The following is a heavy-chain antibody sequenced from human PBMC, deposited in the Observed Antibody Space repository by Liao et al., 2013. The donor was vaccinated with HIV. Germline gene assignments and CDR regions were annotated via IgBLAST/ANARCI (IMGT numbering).Heavy chain of an antibody. J-gene: IGHJ6*03. CDR1: GGSISSYY. D-gene: IGHD2-2*01. V-gene: IGHV4-4*07. Sequence: QVQLQESGPGLVKPSETLSLTCTVSGGSISSYYWNWIRQPAGKGLEWIGRIYTSGSTNYNPSLRSRLTMSVDTSQNKFSLKLSSVTAADTAVYYCARESLAYCSSTSCPRDYYYYYMDVWGKGTTVTVSS. CDR3: ARESLAYCSSTSCPRDYYYYYMDV. CDR2: IYTSGST.